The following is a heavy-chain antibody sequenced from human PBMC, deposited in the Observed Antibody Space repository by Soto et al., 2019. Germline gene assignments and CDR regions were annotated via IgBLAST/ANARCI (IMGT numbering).Heavy chain of an antibody. Sequence: SETLSLTCTVSGGSVSSGSYYWSWIRQHPGKGLEWIGYIYYSGSTNYNPSLESRVTISVDTSKNQFSLKLSSVTAADTAVYYCAKGYCSGGSCYGFDYWGQGTLVTVSS. CDR2: IYYSGST. CDR1: GGSVSSGSYY. J-gene: IGHJ4*02. V-gene: IGHV4-61*01. CDR3: AKGYCSGGSCYGFDY. D-gene: IGHD2-15*01.